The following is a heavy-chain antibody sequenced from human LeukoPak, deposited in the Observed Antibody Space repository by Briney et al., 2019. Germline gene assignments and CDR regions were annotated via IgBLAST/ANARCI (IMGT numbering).Heavy chain of an antibody. V-gene: IGHV3-7*01. CDR2: IKQDGSEK. CDR1: GFTVSLYY. J-gene: IGHJ4*02. Sequence: GGSLRLSCAASGFTVSLYYMTWVRQAPGKGLEWVANIKQDGSEKYYVDSVKGRFTISRDNAKNSLYLQMNSLRAEDTAVYYCARDSSHCSGGSCYSVYWGQGTLVTVSS. CDR3: ARDSSHCSGGSCYSVY. D-gene: IGHD2-15*01.